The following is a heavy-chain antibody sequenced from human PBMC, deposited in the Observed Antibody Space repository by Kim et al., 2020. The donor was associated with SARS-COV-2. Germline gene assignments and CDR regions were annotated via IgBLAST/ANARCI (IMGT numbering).Heavy chain of an antibody. J-gene: IGHJ4*02. CDR2: T. V-gene: IGHV4-4*08. D-gene: IGHD6-13*01. Sequence: TKHNPPLKGRVTISEDTSTNPFSLKLSSVTAADTAVYYCARLDSSSLDYWGQGTLVTVSS. CDR3: ARLDSSSLDY.